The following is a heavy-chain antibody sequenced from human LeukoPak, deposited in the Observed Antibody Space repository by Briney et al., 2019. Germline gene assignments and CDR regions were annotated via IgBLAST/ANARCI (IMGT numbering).Heavy chain of an antibody. CDR1: GYTFSSND. CDR2: MNPNSGNT. V-gene: IGHV1-8*01. Sequence: GASVKVSCKASGYTFSSNDINWVRQATGQGLEWMGWMNPNSGNTGYAQKFQGRVTMTRNTSINTAYMELSSLRSEDTAVYYCARGILSVTMVRGLKYYDYYHMDVWGKGTTVTISS. J-gene: IGHJ6*03. D-gene: IGHD3-10*01. CDR3: ARGILSVTMVRGLKYYDYYHMDV.